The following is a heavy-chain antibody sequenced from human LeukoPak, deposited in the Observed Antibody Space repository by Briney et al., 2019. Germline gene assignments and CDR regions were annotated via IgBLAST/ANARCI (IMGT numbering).Heavy chain of an antibody. CDR3: ATAQQHIPAYCMDV. D-gene: IGHD2-21*01. CDR1: GYTLTELS. CDR2: FDPEDGET. J-gene: IGHJ6*03. V-gene: IGHV1-24*01. Sequence: GASVKVSCKVSGYTLTELSMHWVRQAPGKGLEWMGGFDPEDGETIYAQKFQGRVTMTEDTSTDTAYMELSSLRSEDTAVYYCATAQQHIPAYCMDVWGKGTTVTISS.